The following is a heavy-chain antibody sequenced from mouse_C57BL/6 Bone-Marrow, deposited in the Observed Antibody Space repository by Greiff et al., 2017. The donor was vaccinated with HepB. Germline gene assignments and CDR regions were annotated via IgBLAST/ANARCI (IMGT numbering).Heavy chain of an antibody. Sequence: EVKLMESGGGLVQPGGSLKISCAASGFTFSDYGMAWVRQAPGKGLEWVAFISTLAYSIYYADTVTGQVTITRENAKNTRYLEMSSLRSEDTAMYYCARGGLRRGYFDDWGTGTTVTVSS. D-gene: IGHD1-2*01. J-gene: IGHJ1*03. V-gene: IGHV5-15*01. CDR2: ISTLAYSI. CDR1: GFTFSDYG. CDR3: ARGGLRRGYFDD.